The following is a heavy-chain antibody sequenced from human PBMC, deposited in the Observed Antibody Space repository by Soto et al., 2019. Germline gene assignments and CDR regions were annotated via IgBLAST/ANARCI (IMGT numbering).Heavy chain of an antibody. CDR1: GGSFSGYY. CDR3: ARTGYSSRWYKAAFDI. CDR2: INHSGST. D-gene: IGHD6-19*01. Sequence: SETLALTCAVYGGSFSGYYLSWIRQPPGKGLEWIVEINHSGSTNYNPSLKSRVTISVDTSKNQFSLKLSSVTAADTAVYYCARTGYSSRWYKAAFDIWGLGTMVTVSS. J-gene: IGHJ3*02. V-gene: IGHV4-34*01.